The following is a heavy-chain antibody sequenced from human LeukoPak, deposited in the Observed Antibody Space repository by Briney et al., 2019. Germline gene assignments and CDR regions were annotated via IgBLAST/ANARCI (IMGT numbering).Heavy chain of an antibody. CDR1: GFTFSGSA. J-gene: IGHJ4*02. Sequence: GGSLRLSCAASGFTFSGSAMLWVRQASGKGLEWVGRIRSKANTYATAYAAPVKGRFIISRDDSKNTAYLQMNSLKTEDTAVYYCARAPLGYFDYWGQGTLVTVSS. V-gene: IGHV3-73*01. CDR2: IRSKANTYAT. D-gene: IGHD7-27*01. CDR3: ARAPLGYFDY.